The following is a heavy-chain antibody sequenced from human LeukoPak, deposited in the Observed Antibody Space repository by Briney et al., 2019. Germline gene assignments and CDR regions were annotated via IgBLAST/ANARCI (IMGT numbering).Heavy chain of an antibody. J-gene: IGHJ4*02. CDR2: IFYSGNT. Sequence: SETLSLTCTLSGDSICSYYWSWIREPPGEGLGWGGHIFYSGNTKYNPSLKSRVTISVDTSKNQSSLKLSSVTAADTAVYYCARQLLYSFDNWGQGTLVTVSS. V-gene: IGHV4-59*08. CDR3: ARQLLYSFDN. D-gene: IGHD2-21*01. CDR1: GDSICSYY.